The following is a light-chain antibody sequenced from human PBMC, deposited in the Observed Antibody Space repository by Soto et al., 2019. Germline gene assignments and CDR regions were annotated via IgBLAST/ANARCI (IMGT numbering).Light chain of an antibody. CDR1: QSVSSY. J-gene: IGKJ4*01. Sequence: EIVLTQSPATLSLSPGERATLSCRASQSVSSYLAWYQQKNGQAPRLLIYDASNRATGIPARFSGSGSGTDFTLTISSLEPEDFAVYYCQQRSNWPQLTFGGGTKVEIK. V-gene: IGKV3-11*01. CDR2: DAS. CDR3: QQRSNWPQLT.